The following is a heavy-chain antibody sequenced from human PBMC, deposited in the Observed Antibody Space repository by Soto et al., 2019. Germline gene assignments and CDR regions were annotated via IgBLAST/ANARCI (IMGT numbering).Heavy chain of an antibody. CDR1: CGSIVSYH. D-gene: IGHD4-17*01. CDR3: ARDTVLTGMFDY. V-gene: IGHV4-59*01. Sequence: SETLSLTCTVSCGSIVSYHWIWVRQPPGKGLDGIASVYYTGTTNYNPSLGSRVTISIDAPGNRFSMEITSVTAADTAIYYCARDTVLTGMFDYWGQGTLVTVSS. CDR2: VYYTGTT. J-gene: IGHJ4*02.